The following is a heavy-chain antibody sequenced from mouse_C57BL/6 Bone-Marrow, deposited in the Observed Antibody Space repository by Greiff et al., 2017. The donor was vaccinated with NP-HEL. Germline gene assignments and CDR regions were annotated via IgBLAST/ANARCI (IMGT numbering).Heavy chain of an antibody. J-gene: IGHJ1*03. CDR3: AREGDWDGYWYFDV. Sequence: QVQLKESGAELARPGASVKLSCKASGYTFTSYGISWEKQRTGQGLEWIGEIYPRSGNTYYNEKFKGKATLTADKSSSTAYMELRSLTSEDSAVYFGAREGDWDGYWYFDVWGTGTTVTVSS. CDR2: IYPRSGNT. D-gene: IGHD4-1*01. V-gene: IGHV1-81*01. CDR1: GYTFTSYG.